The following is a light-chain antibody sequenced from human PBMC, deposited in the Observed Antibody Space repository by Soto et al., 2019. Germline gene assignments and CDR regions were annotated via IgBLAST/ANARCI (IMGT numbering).Light chain of an antibody. V-gene: IGLV2-14*01. CDR1: SSDVGGYNY. CDR3: NSYTSKSTGV. Sequence: QSALTQPASVSGSPGQSITISCTGTSSDVGGYNYVSRYQQHPGKAPKLIIYEVSNRPSGVSNRLSGSKSVNTSSLTISGLQAEDEADYYCNSYTSKSTGVFGTGTKLNVL. J-gene: IGLJ1*01. CDR2: EVS.